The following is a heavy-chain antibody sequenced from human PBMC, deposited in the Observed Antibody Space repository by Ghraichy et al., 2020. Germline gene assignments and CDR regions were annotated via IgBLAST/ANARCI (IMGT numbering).Heavy chain of an antibody. Sequence: SETLSLTCTVSGGSISSGKYYWGWLRQPPGKGLEWIGSISYSGETFYSPSLKSRLTISADTSKTQFSLELPSVTAADTAVYYCAGHPLYYDVLGGAFDIWGQGTLVTVSS. J-gene: IGHJ3*02. V-gene: IGHV4-39*01. CDR2: ISYSGET. CDR1: GGSISSGKYY. CDR3: AGHPLYYDVLGGAFDI. D-gene: IGHD3-9*01.